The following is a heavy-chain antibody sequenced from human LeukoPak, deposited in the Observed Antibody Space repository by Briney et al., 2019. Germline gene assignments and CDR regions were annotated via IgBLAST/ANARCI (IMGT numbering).Heavy chain of an antibody. V-gene: IGHV3-43*02. J-gene: IGHJ4*02. D-gene: IGHD4-23*01. CDR2: ISGDGGST. CDR1: GFTFDDYA. CDR3: AKDIFYGGNSEY. Sequence: PGGSLRLSCAASGFTFDDYAMDWVRQAPGKGLEWVSLISGDGGSTYYADSVKGRFTISRDNSKNSLYLQMNSLRTEDTASYYCAKDIFYGGNSEYWGQGTLVTVSS.